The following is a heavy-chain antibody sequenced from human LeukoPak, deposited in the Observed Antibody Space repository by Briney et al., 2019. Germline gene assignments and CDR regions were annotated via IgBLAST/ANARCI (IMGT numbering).Heavy chain of an antibody. CDR3: ARDLRGTTAGY. Sequence: GGSLRLSXAASGFTFSSYSMNWVRQAPGKGLEWVSSISSSSSYIYYADSVKGRFTISRDNAENSLYLQMNSLRAEDTAVYYCARDLRGTTAGYWGQGTLVTVSS. CDR2: ISSSSSYI. V-gene: IGHV3-21*01. D-gene: IGHD1-7*01. CDR1: GFTFSSYS. J-gene: IGHJ4*02.